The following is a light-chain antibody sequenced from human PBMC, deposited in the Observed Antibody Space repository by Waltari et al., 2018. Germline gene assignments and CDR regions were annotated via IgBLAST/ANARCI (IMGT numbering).Light chain of an antibody. CDR1: QSVIYSSNNKNY. CDR2: WAA. Sequence: DIVVTQSPDSLAVSLGERATINCKSSQSVIYSSNNKNYLPWFHHKQGKPPKLLLYWAATREAGVPDRFSGSGSGTDFTLTISSLQAEDVAVYYCQHYDTPYTFGQGTKLEIK. J-gene: IGKJ2*01. CDR3: QHYDTPYT. V-gene: IGKV4-1*01.